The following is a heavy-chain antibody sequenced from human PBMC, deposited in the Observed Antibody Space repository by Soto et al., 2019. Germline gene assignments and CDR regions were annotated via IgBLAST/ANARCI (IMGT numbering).Heavy chain of an antibody. CDR3: AKDSRASRYYFDY. CDR1: GFTFDDYA. V-gene: IGHV3-9*01. CDR2: ISWNSGSI. Sequence: EVQLVESGGGLVQPGRSLRLSCAASGFTFDDYAMHWVRQAPGKGLEWVSGISWNSGSIGYADSVKGRFTISRDNXKNSLYLQMNSLRAEDTALYYCAKDSRASRYYFDYWGQGTRVTVSS. D-gene: IGHD2-2*01. J-gene: IGHJ4*02.